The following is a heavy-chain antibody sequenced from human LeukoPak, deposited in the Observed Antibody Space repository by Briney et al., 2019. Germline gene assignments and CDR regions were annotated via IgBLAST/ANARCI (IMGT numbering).Heavy chain of an antibody. V-gene: IGHV3-7*01. CDR3: AKGVRYLDWWILDY. D-gene: IGHD3-9*01. Sequence: GGSLRLSCAASGFTFTSYWMSWVRHAPGKGLEWVANIKEDGSEKYYVDSVKGRFTISRDNAKNSLYLQMNSLRAEDTAVYYCAKGVRYLDWWILDYWGQGTLVTVSS. J-gene: IGHJ4*02. CDR1: GFTFTSYW. CDR2: IKEDGSEK.